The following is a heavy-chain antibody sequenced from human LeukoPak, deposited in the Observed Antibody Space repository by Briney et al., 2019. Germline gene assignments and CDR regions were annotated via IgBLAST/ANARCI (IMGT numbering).Heavy chain of an antibody. CDR2: INSDGSWT. J-gene: IGHJ4*02. Sequence: GGSLRLSCAASGNYWMHWVRQVPGKGLVWVSHINSDGSWTSYADSAKGRFTISKDNAKNTVYLQTNSLRAEDTAVYYCVSFYETYWGRGTLVTVSS. V-gene: IGHV3-74*01. D-gene: IGHD2/OR15-2a*01. CDR1: GNYW. CDR3: VSFYETY.